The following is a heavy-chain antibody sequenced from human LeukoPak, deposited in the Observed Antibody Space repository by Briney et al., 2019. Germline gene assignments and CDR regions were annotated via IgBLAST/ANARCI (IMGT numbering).Heavy chain of an antibody. CDR2: IYYTGNT. CDR3: ARGSGSYPAEYYYYYYMDV. CDR1: GVSISSSYSY. D-gene: IGHD1-26*01. Sequence: PSETLSLTCTVSGVSISSSYSYWGWIRQPPGMGLEWIGSIYYTGNTYYNASLKSQVSISIDTSKNQFSLKLTSVTAADTAVYYCARGSGSYPAEYYYYYYMDVWGKGTTVTVSS. J-gene: IGHJ6*03. V-gene: IGHV4-39*01.